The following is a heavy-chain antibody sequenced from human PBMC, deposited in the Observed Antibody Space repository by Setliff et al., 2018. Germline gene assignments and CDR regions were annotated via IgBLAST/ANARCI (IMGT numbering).Heavy chain of an antibody. CDR3: ARHEFVGGYYGSVTYRHFDY. Sequence: SETLSLTCTVSGGSISSSSYQWGWVRQTPGKGLEWIGSIYYSGTAYYNPSLKSRVTISVDTSKNQFSLQVTSVTAKDTAVYYCARHEFVGGYYGSVTYRHFDYWGQGILVTVSS. D-gene: IGHD3-10*01. CDR1: GGSISSSSYQ. CDR2: IYYSGTA. V-gene: IGHV4-39*01. J-gene: IGHJ4*02.